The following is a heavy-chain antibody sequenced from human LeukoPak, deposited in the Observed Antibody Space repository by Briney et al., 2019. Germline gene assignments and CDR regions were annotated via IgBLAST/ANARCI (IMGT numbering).Heavy chain of an antibody. CDR1: GGSISSYY. V-gene: IGHV4-4*07. J-gene: IGHJ3*02. D-gene: IGHD3-10*01. CDR3: AKSNGYGLVDI. CDR2: IYTSGST. Sequence: SETLSLTCTVSGGSISSYYWSWIRQPAGKGLEWIGRIYTSGSTNYNPSLKSRVTISVETSKNQFSLKLKSVTAADTAVYYCAKSNGYGLVDIWGQGTMVTVSS.